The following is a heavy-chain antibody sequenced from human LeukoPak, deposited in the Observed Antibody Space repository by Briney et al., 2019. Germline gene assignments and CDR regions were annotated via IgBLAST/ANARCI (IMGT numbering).Heavy chain of an antibody. D-gene: IGHD6-13*01. CDR2: IYYSGST. V-gene: IGHV4-59*07. J-gene: IGHJ2*01. CDR1: GGSIRSYY. CDR3: ARVYYSNSYDIGYFDL. Sequence: SDTLSLTCTVSGGSIRSYYWSWIRQPPGKGLEWIAYIYYSGSTNYNPSLKSRVTISVDTSKNQFSLKLSSVTAADTAVYYCARVYYSNSYDIGYFDLWGRGTLVTVSS.